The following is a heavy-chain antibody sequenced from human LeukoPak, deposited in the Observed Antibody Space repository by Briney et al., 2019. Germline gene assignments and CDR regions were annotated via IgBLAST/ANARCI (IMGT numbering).Heavy chain of an antibody. Sequence: PTGGSLRPSCAASGFTFSSYWMSWVRQAPGKGLEWGANIKEDGGEKYYVGSVKGRFTIPRDNAKNSLYLQMNSLRAEDTAVYYCARDRKGAAPAYYFDYWGQGTLVTVSS. D-gene: IGHD6-13*01. CDR2: IKEDGGEK. V-gene: IGHV3-7*01. CDR3: ARDRKGAAPAYYFDY. CDR1: GFTFSSYW. J-gene: IGHJ4*02.